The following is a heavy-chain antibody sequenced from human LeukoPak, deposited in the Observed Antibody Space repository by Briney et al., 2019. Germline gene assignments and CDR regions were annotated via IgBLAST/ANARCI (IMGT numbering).Heavy chain of an antibody. Sequence: GGTVRLLCAASGFTVSSLYMMGVGQAPGKGLMGGLVIYSYGSTYYADSAKDRLTIYRDSSKNTLYLQMKSLIAEDTAVYYCTRVDYYYNSSCYYHFDYWGQGTLVTVSS. CDR3: TRVDYYYNSSCYYHFDY. D-gene: IGHD3-22*01. CDR1: GFTVSSLY. V-gene: IGHV3-53*01. J-gene: IGHJ4*02. CDR2: IYSYGST.